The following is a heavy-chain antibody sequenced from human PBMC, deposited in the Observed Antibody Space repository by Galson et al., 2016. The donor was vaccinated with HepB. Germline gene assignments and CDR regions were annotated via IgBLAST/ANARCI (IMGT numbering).Heavy chain of an antibody. CDR2: VYYSGNT. CDR1: VGSINGHY. J-gene: IGHJ4*02. D-gene: IGHD6-13*01. CDR3: ARGPIAAAASDF. Sequence: ETLSLTCTVSVGSINGHYWSWIRQPPGKGLEWIGYVYYSGNTNYNPSLKSRVTMSIETSKNQFSLKIRSVTAADTAVYYCARGPIAAAASDFWGPGTLVTVSS. V-gene: IGHV4-59*11.